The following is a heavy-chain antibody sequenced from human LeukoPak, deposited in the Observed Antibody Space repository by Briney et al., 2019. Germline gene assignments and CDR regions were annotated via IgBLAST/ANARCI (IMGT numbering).Heavy chain of an antibody. CDR2: IYYSGST. CDR1: GGSISSGDYY. J-gene: IGHJ3*02. D-gene: IGHD4-23*01. V-gene: IGHV4-30-4*01. Sequence: SETLSLTCTVSGGSISSGDYYWSWIRQPPGKGLEWIGYIYYSGSTYYNPSLKSRVTISVDTSKNQFSLKLSSVTAADTAVYYCARDYGGNSFWSPPVDAFDIWGQGTMVTVSS. CDR3: ARDYGGNSFWSPPVDAFDI.